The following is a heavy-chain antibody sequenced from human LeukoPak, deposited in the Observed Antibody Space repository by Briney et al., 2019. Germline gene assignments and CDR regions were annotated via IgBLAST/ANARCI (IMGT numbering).Heavy chain of an antibody. D-gene: IGHD6-13*01. CDR1: GGSISSYS. CDR3: ARVSSSWYSLYYYYYYMDV. J-gene: IGHJ6*03. CDR2: IYSSGNT. V-gene: IGHV4-4*07. Sequence: PSETLSLTCTVSGGSISSYSWSWIRQPAGKGLEWIGRIYSSGNTYYNASLRSRVTMSVDTSKNQFSLKLSSVTAADTAVYYCARVSSSWYSLYYYYYYMDVWGKGTTVTVSS.